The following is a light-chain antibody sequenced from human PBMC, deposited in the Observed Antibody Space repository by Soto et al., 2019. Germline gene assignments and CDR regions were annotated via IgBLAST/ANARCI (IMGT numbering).Light chain of an antibody. CDR2: DAS. J-gene: IGKJ1*01. CDR1: QSVSSY. Sequence: EIVLTQSPATLSLSPGERATLSCRASQSVSSYLAWYQQKPGQAPRLLIYDASNRATDIPARFSGSGSGTDFTLTISSLEPEDFAVYYCQQRSNPTWTLGQGTKVEIK. V-gene: IGKV3-11*01. CDR3: QQRSNPTWT.